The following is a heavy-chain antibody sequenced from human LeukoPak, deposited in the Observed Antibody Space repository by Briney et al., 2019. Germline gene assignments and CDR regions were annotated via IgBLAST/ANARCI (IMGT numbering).Heavy chain of an antibody. V-gene: IGHV3-23*01. CDR3: AKDGNWARFED. D-gene: IGHD7-27*01. Sequence: GGSLRLSCAASGFTFSSYWMNWVRQAPGKGLEWVLGITSRSTTYYADSVKGRFTISRDNSKNMVWLQINSPTAEDTATYYCAKDGNWARFEDWGQGTLVTVSS. CDR1: GFTFSSYW. J-gene: IGHJ4*02. CDR2: ITSRSTT.